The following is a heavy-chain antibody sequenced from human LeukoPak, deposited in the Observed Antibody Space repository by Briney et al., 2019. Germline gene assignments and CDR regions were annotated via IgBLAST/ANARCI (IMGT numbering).Heavy chain of an antibody. J-gene: IGHJ3*02. Sequence: PSETLSLTSTVSGGSIISAYWSWMRQPPGEGLEWIGYISNSGSTNYNPSLKSRVTISVDTSKNQLSLKLSSVTAADTAVYHCVRIQPNTGEWAFDTCGQGTMVSVSS. V-gene: IGHV4-59*01. CDR3: VRIQPNTGEWAFDT. CDR2: ISNSGST. CDR1: GGSIISAY. D-gene: IGHD1-1*01.